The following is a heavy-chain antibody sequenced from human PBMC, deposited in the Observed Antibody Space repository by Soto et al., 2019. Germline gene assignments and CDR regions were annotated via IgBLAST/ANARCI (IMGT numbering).Heavy chain of an antibody. CDR3: ARVLDGDLRYYTDV. V-gene: IGHV1-18*01. CDR1: GYPFTSYV. Sequence: ASLKVSCKSSGYPFTSYVISWVRQAPGQGLEWMGWISAYNGNTNYAQKLQGRVTMTTDTSTSTAYMELRSLRSDDTAVYYCARVLDGDLRYYTDVSSKGTTVTVSS. D-gene: IGHD3-3*02. J-gene: IGHJ6*03. CDR2: ISAYNGNT.